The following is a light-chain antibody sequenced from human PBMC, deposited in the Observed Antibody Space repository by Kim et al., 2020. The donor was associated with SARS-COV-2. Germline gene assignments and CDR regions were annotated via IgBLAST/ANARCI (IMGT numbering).Light chain of an antibody. V-gene: IGLV3-1*01. CDR2: QDS. Sequence: ESPGQTASIACSGDKLGDKYACWYQQKPGQAPVLVIYQDSKRPSGIPERFSGSNSGNTATLTISGTQAMDEADYYCQAWDSSTGVFGGGTQLTVL. CDR1: KLGDKY. CDR3: QAWDSSTGV. J-gene: IGLJ3*02.